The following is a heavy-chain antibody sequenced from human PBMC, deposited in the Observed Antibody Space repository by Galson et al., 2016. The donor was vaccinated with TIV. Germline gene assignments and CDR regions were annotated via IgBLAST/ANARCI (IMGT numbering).Heavy chain of an antibody. V-gene: IGHV4-39*01. J-gene: IGHJ6*02. CDR2: DFYSGST. Sequence: SETLSLTCTVSGDSISRTSYFWGWIRQSPGKGLEWIGSDFYSGSTFYSGNIYYTPSLKIRLTISVDTSKNQFSLRLSSVTAADTAVYCCARHSGAVAGYDYGMDVWGQGTTVTVSS. CDR3: ARHSGAVAGYDYGMDV. D-gene: IGHD6-19*01. CDR1: GDSISRTSYF.